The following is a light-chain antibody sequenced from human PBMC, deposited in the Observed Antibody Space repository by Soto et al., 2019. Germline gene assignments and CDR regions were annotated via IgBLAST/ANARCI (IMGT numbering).Light chain of an antibody. CDR2: GAS. CDR3: QQYSNWPSWT. CDR1: QSVSNN. V-gene: IGKV3-15*01. J-gene: IGKJ1*01. Sequence: DIVMTQSPATLSVSPGERVTLSCRASQSVSNNLAWYQQKFGQAPRLLIYGASTRASGIPARFSGSGSATEFTLTISSPQPEDFAVYYCQQYSNWPSWTFGQGTKVDIK.